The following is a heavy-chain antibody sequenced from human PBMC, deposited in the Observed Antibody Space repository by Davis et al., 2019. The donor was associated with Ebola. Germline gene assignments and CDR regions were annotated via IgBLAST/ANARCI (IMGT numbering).Heavy chain of an antibody. J-gene: IGHJ4*02. CDR3: TTQRFLEWLFCY. CDR2: IKSKTDGGTT. V-gene: IGHV3-15*01. D-gene: IGHD3-3*01. CDR1: GFTFSNAW. Sequence: GGSLRLSCAASGFTFSNAWMSWVRQAPGKGLEWVGRIKSKTDGGTTDYAAPVKGRFTISRDDSKNTLYLQMNSLKTEDTAVYYCTTQRFLEWLFCYWGQGTLVTVSS.